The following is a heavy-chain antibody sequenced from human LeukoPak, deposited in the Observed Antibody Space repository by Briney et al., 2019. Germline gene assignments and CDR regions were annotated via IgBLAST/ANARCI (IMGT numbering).Heavy chain of an antibody. V-gene: IGHV4-4*02. CDR2: IHHSVGT. CDR3: ARKGPATIADY. CDR1: GGFISSGNW. D-gene: IGHD4-11*01. J-gene: IGHJ4*02. Sequence: GTLSLTCAVSGGFISSGNWWGWFRQPPGKGLEWIGEIHHSVGTNYNPSLKSRVAISMDKSENQFSLDLTSVTAADTAMYYCARKGPATIADYWGRGTLVTVSS.